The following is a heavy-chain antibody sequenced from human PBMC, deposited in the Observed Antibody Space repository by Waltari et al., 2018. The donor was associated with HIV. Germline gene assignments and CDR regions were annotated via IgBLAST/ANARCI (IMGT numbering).Heavy chain of an antibody. CDR2: ISASGRTT. V-gene: IGHV3-48*03. CDR3: VRDGHFALNRLDACDL. CDR1: AFTFKNYE. J-gene: IGHJ3*01. Sequence: EAPLVGSGGRFVLPGGSLSPSPVVPAFTFKNYELNWVRQVAGKGLESLAHISASGRTTSSADSGTGRFTCATDNAKNSLYRWMSPLRAEARAIYYCVRDGHFALNRLDACDLWGQGTMVTVSS. D-gene: IGHD3-16*02.